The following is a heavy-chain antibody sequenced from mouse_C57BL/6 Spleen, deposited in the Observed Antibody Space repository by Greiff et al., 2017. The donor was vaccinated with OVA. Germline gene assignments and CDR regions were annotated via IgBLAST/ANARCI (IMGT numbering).Heavy chain of an antibody. V-gene: IGHV1-54*01. D-gene: IGHD1-1*01. Sequence: QVQPQQSGAELVRPGTSVKVSCKASGYAFTNYLIEWVKQRPGQGLEWIGVINPGSGGTNYNEKFKGKATLTADKSSSTAYMQLSSLTSEDSAVYFCARGITTDAMDYWGQGTSVTVSS. CDR1: GYAFTNYL. CDR2: INPGSGGT. CDR3: ARGITTDAMDY. J-gene: IGHJ4*01.